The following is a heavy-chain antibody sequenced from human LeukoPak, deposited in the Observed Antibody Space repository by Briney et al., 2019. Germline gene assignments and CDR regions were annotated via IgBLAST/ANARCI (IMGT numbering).Heavy chain of an antibody. D-gene: IGHD5-24*01. CDR2: IYSGGST. CDR1: GFTVSSNY. V-gene: IGHV3-66*01. J-gene: IGHJ4*02. CDR3: ARGGDGYNYGFDY. Sequence: GGSLRLSCAASGFTVSSNYMSWVRQAPGKGLEWVSVIYSGGSTYYADSVKGRFTISRDNSKNTLYLQMNSLRAEDTAVYYCARGGDGYNYGFDYWGQGTLVTVSS.